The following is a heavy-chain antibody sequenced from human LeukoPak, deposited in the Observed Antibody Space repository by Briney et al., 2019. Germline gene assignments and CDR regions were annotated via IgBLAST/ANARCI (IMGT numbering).Heavy chain of an antibody. J-gene: IGHJ6*02. Sequence: GGSLRLPCAASGFTFSTYSMNWVRQAPEKELEWVSYISSRSSTIYYVDSVKGRFTISRDNAKNSLYLQMNSLRAEDTAVYYCARDLDTYYGMDVWGQGTTVTVSS. CDR1: GFTFSTYS. CDR3: ARDLDTYYGMDV. CDR2: ISSRSSTI. V-gene: IGHV3-48*01. D-gene: IGHD5-18*01.